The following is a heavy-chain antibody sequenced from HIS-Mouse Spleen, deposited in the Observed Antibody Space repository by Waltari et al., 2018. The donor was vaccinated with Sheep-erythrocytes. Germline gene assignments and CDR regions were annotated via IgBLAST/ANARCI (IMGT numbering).Heavy chain of an antibody. Sequence: QLQLQESGPGLVKPSETLSLTCTVSGGSISSSSYYWGWIRQPPGKGLEWIGSIYYSGSTYYDPSRKGRGTISVDTSKNQFSLKLSSVTAADTAVYYCARDAEVSIAARSYYFDYWGQGTLVTVSS. J-gene: IGHJ4*02. V-gene: IGHV4-39*07. CDR1: GGSISSSSYY. D-gene: IGHD6-6*01. CDR2: IYYSGST. CDR3: ARDAEVSIAARSYYFDY.